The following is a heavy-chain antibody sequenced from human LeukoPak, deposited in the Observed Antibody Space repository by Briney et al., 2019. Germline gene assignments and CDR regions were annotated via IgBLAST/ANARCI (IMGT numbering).Heavy chain of an antibody. J-gene: IGHJ3*02. CDR2: IYHDGRI. CDR1: GYSITNGYY. CDR3: GRRHYGVGFEI. V-gene: IGHV4-38-2*02. D-gene: IGHD2-8*01. Sequence: SETLSLTCTVSGYSITNGYYWGWIRQPPGKGLEWIGSIYHDGRIDYNPSLKSRVTISRDTSNDQFSLKLSSVTAADTAAYFCGRRHYGVGFEIWGQGTKVTVSS.